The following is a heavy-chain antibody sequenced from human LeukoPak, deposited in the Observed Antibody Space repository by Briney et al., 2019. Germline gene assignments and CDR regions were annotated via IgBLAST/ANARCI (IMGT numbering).Heavy chain of an antibody. D-gene: IGHD6-19*01. V-gene: IGHV3-21*01. CDR2: ISSSSSYI. CDR1: GFTFSSYS. J-gene: IGHJ3*02. Sequence: GGSLRLSCAASGFTFSSYSMNWVRQAPGKGLGWVSSISSSSSYIYYADSVKGRFTISRDNAKNSLYLQMNSLRAEDTAVYYCARARSGWLYDAFDIWGQGTMVTVSS. CDR3: ARARSGWLYDAFDI.